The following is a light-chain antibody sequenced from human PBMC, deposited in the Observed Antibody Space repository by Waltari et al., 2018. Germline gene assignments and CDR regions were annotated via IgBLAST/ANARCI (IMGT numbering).Light chain of an antibody. Sequence: EIVLTQSPASLSLSPGDRATLSCRASQSVGRTLAWYQQSPGQAPRLLIYDASSRATGIPARFSGSGCETDFRLTISRLGPEDFAVYYCQKYGTRPATFGQGTKVEVK. V-gene: IGKV3-20*01. J-gene: IGKJ1*01. CDR1: QSVGRT. CDR3: QKYGTRPAT. CDR2: DAS.